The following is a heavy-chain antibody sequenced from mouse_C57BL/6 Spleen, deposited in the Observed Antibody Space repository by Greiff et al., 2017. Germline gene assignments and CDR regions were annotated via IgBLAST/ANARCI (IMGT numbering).Heavy chain of an antibody. V-gene: IGHV1-74*01. D-gene: IGHD1-1*01. J-gene: IGHJ3*01. CDR2: IHPSDSDT. CDR1: GYTFTSYW. CDR3: AILYYYGSSYVGAY. Sequence: VQLQQSGAELVKPGASVKVSCKASGYTFTSYWMHWVKQRPGQGLEWIGRIHPSDSDTNYNQKFKGKATLTVDKSSSTAYMQLSSLTSEDSAVYYCAILYYYGSSYVGAYWGQGTLVTVSA.